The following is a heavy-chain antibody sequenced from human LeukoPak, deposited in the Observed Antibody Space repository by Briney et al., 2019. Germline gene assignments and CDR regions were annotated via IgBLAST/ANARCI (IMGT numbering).Heavy chain of an antibody. J-gene: IGHJ4*02. CDR1: GFTFSSYS. V-gene: IGHV3-21*01. CDR3: ARDRRGELPSYFDY. D-gene: IGHD1-26*01. Sequence: GSLRLSCAASGFTFSSYSMNWVRQAPGKGLEWVSSISSSSSYIYYADSVKGRFTISRDNAKNSLYLQMNSLRAEDTAVYYCARDRRGELPSYFDYWGQGTLVTVSS. CDR2: ISSSSSYI.